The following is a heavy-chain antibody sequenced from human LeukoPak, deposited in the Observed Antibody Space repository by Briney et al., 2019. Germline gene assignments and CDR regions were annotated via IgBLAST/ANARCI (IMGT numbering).Heavy chain of an antibody. CDR2: IRYDGSNK. CDR3: AKGGIGIYCSGGSCYLDY. CDR1: GFAFSQFP. V-gene: IGHV3-30*02. J-gene: IGHJ4*02. D-gene: IGHD2-15*01. Sequence: PGGSLRLSCVASGFAFSQFPVHWVRQAPGKGLEWVAFIRYDGSNKYYADSVKGRFTISRDNSKNTLYLQMNSLRAEDTAVYYCAKGGIGIYCSGGSCYLDYWGQGTLVTVSS.